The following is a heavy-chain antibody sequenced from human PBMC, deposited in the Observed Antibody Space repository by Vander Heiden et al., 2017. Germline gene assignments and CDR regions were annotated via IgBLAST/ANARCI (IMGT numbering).Heavy chain of an antibody. D-gene: IGHD6-19*01. CDR2: ISWNSGSI. CDR3: AKDRAGAVAGRGFFDY. J-gene: IGHJ4*02. Sequence: EVQLVESGGGLVQPGRSLRLSCAASGFTFDDYAMHWVRQAPGKGLEWVSGISWNSGSIGYADSVKGRFTISRDNAKNSLDLQMNSLRAEDTALYYCAKDRAGAVAGRGFFDYWGQGTLVTVSS. CDR1: GFTFDDYA. V-gene: IGHV3-9*01.